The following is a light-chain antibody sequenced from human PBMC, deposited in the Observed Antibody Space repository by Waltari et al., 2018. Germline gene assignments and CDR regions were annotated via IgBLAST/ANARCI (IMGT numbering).Light chain of an antibody. CDR3: QQYKSYSQT. CDR2: KAS. J-gene: IGKJ1*01. Sequence: DIQMTQSPSTLAASVGDRVTITCRASQSISTSLAWYQQKPGKAPKILIYKASTLDSGVPSRFSGSGSGTEFTLTISSLQPDDFATYNCQQYKSYSQTFGQGTKVEIK. V-gene: IGKV1-5*03. CDR1: QSISTS.